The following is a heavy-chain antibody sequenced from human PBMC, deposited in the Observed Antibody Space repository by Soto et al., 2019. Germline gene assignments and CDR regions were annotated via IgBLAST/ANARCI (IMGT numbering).Heavy chain of an antibody. CDR1: GGSFSGYY. V-gene: IGHV4-34*01. CDR3: AQGGYSGYDYHWFDP. Sequence: SETLSLTCAVYGGSFSGYYWTWIRQPPGTGLEWIGEINHSGSTNYNPSLKSRVTISVDTSKNQFSLKLSSVTAADTAVYYCAQGGYSGYDYHWFDPWGQGTQVTVSS. J-gene: IGHJ5*02. D-gene: IGHD5-12*01. CDR2: INHSGST.